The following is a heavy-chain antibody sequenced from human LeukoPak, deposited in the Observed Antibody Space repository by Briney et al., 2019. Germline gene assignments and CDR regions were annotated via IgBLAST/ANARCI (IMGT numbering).Heavy chain of an antibody. V-gene: IGHV3-7*01. J-gene: IGHJ6*03. CDR3: ARDGGAIFGVVIMNYYYYVDG. D-gene: IGHD3-3*01. Sequence: GGSPRLSCAGSGFNFSNYWMSWVRQAPGKGLEWVAGISQDGREKYYVDSVKGRFTISRDNAKSSLYLQLNNVMAEDTAVYYCARDGGAIFGVVIMNYYYYVDGWGEGTTVTVSS. CDR1: GFNFSNYW. CDR2: ISQDGREK.